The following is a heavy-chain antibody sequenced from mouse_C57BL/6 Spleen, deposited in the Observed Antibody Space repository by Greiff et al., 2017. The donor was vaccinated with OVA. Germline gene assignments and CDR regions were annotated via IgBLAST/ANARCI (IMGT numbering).Heavy chain of an antibody. D-gene: IGHD2-3*01. J-gene: IGHJ3*01. Sequence: DVHLVESGGGLVKPGGSLKLSCAASGFTFSDYGMHWVRQAPEKGLEWVAYISSGSSTIYYADTVKGRFTISRDNAKNTLFLQMTSLRSEDTAMYYCALMTTRAYWGQGTLVTVSA. CDR1: GFTFSDYG. CDR3: ALMTTRAY. V-gene: IGHV5-17*01. CDR2: ISSGSSTI.